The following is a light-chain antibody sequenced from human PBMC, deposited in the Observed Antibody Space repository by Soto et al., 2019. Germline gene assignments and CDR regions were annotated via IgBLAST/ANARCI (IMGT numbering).Light chain of an antibody. J-gene: IGKJ2*01. CDR2: KAS. CDR3: QQYNSYSLYT. V-gene: IGKV1-5*03. Sequence: DIQMTQSPSTLSASVGDRVTITCRASQSISCWLAWYQQKPGKAPKILTYKASSLESGVPSRFSGSGAGTEVTLTISSLQPDDFATYYCQQYNSYSLYTFGQGTKLEIK. CDR1: QSISCW.